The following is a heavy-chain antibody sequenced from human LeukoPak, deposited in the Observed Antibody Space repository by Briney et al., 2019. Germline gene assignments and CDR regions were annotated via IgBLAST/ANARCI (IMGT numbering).Heavy chain of an antibody. CDR3: ARGLRPTY. CDR1: GGSISSSSYY. CDR2: IYYSGST. J-gene: IGHJ4*02. Sequence: SETLSLTCTVSGGSISSSSYYWGWIRQPPGKGLEWIGSIYYSGSTYYNPSLKSRVTISVDTSKNQFSLKLSSVTAADTAVYYCARGLRPTYWGQGTLVTVSS. V-gene: IGHV4-39*01. D-gene: IGHD2-21*01.